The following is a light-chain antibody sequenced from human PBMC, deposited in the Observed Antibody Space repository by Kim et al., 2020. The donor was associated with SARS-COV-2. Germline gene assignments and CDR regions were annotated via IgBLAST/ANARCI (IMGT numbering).Light chain of an antibody. Sequence: GQSIPLSCTGTSSDVGGYNYVSWYQQHPGKAPKLMIYDVSKRPSGVSNRFSGSKSANTASLTISGLQAEDEADYYCSSYTSSSTWVFGGGTQLTVL. V-gene: IGLV2-14*03. CDR2: DVS. CDR1: SSDVGGYNY. J-gene: IGLJ3*02. CDR3: SSYTSSSTWV.